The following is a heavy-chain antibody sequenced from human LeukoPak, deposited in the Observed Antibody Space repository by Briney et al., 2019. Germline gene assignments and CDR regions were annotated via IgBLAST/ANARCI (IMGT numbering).Heavy chain of an antibody. CDR2: ISSSSSYI. CDR1: GFTFSSYS. CDR3: ARAPITMVRGVIIPTGMDV. V-gene: IGHV3-21*01. Sequence: KAGGSLRLSCAASGFTFSSYSMNWVRQAPGKGLEWVSSISSSSSYIYYADSVKGRFTISRDNTKNSLYLQMNSLRAEDTAVYYCARAPITMVRGVIIPTGMDVWGQGTTVTVSS. J-gene: IGHJ6*02. D-gene: IGHD3-10*01.